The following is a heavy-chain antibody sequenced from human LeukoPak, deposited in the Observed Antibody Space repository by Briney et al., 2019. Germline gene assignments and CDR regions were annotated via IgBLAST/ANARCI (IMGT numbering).Heavy chain of an antibody. CDR1: GGSISSYY. CDR2: IYTSGST. Sequence: SETLSLTCTVSGGSISSYYWSWIRQPAGKGLEWIGRIYTSGSTYYKPSLKSRVTMSVDTSKNQFSLKLSSVTAADTAVYYCARDGLYYYGSGSYPPLDVWGQGTTVTVSS. CDR3: ARDGLYYYGSGSYPPLDV. J-gene: IGHJ6*02. D-gene: IGHD3-10*01. V-gene: IGHV4-4*07.